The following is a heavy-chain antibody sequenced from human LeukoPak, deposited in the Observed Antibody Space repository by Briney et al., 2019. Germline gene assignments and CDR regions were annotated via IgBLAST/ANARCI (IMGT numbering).Heavy chain of an antibody. CDR3: ARARSRDFDH. CDR1: GFTFSDYW. CDR2: INGDGSST. V-gene: IGHV3-74*01. J-gene: IGHJ4*02. D-gene: IGHD3-10*01. Sequence: PGGSLRLSCAASGFTFSDYWMHWVRQTPGKGLVWVARINGDGSSTSYADSVKGRFTISRDNAKNTLYLQMNSLRAEDTAVYYCARARSRDFDHWGQGTLVTVSS.